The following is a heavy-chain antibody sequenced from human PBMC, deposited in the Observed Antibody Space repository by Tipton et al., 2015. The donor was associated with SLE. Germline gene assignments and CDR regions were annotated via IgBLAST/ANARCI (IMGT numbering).Heavy chain of an antibody. Sequence: QLVQSGGGLVQPGRSLRLSCAASGFTFDDYAMHWVRQAPGKGLEWVSGISWNSGNIGYADSVKGRFTISRDNAKNSLFLQMNSLRAEDTALYYCAKGVEGDFTMIQPRGGWLDPWGQGTLVTVSS. CDR3: AKGVEGDFTMIQPRGGWLDP. D-gene: IGHD3-22*01. V-gene: IGHV3-9*01. CDR1: GFTFDDYA. CDR2: ISWNSGNI. J-gene: IGHJ5*02.